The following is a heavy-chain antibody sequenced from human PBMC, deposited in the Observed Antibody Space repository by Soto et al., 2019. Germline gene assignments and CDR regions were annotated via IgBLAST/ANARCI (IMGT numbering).Heavy chain of an antibody. CDR3: ARGRTVSTYSRYWDSGWYFDL. J-gene: IGHJ2*01. Sequence: QAQLQQWGAGLLKPSETLSLTCAVYGGSFSGYYWSWIRQPPGKGLEWIGEINDSGSTNYNPSLKRRVTISVDTSKNQFSLKLSAVNAADMAVYYCARGRTVSTYSRYWDSGWYFDLWCRGTLVTVSP. V-gene: IGHV4-34*01. CDR1: GGSFSGYY. CDR2: INDSGST. D-gene: IGHD6-13*01.